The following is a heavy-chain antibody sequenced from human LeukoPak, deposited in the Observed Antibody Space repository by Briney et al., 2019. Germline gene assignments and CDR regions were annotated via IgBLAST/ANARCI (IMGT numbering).Heavy chain of an antibody. Sequence: PGGSLRLSCSASGFTFSSYAMHWVRQAPGKGLEFVSAISSNGGSTHYADSVKGRFTISRDNSKNTLYLQMSSLRAEDTAVYYCARVSCSGGSCYPYSYYDMDVWGQGTTVTVSS. CDR2: ISSNGGST. J-gene: IGHJ6*02. D-gene: IGHD2-15*01. CDR1: GFTFSSYA. CDR3: ARVSCSGGSCYPYSYYDMDV. V-gene: IGHV3-64D*08.